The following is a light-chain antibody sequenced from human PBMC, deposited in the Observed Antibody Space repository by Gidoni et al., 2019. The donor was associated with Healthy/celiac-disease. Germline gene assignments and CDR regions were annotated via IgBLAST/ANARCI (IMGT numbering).Light chain of an antibody. CDR2: GAS. CDR3: QQYGSSPRIT. CDR1: QSVSSSY. J-gene: IGKJ3*01. V-gene: IGKV3-20*01. Sequence: EIVLTQSPGTLSSSPGERATLSCRASQSVSSSYLAWYQQKPGQAPRLLIYGASSRATGIPDRVSGSGSGTDFTLTISRLEPEDFAVYYCQQYGSSPRITFGPGTKVDIK.